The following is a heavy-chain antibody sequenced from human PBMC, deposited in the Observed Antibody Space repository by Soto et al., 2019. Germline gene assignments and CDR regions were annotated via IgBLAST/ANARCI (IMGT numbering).Heavy chain of an antibody. D-gene: IGHD6-19*01. CDR2: IIPNFGTA. CDR1: GGTFSSYA. Sequence: SVKVSCKASGGTFSSYAISWVRQAPGQGLEWMGGIIPNFGTANYAQKFQGRVTTTADESTSTAYMELSSLRSEDTAVYYCARGAIPQWLVLNAFDIWGQGTMVTVSS. CDR3: ARGAIPQWLVLNAFDI. V-gene: IGHV1-69*13. J-gene: IGHJ3*02.